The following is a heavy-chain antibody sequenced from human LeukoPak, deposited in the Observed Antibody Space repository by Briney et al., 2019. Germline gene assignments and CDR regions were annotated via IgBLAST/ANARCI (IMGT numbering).Heavy chain of an antibody. CDR2: IYTSGST. CDR3: AREYYDILTGYYYFDY. V-gene: IGHV4-4*07. CDR1: GGSISSYY. D-gene: IGHD3-9*01. J-gene: IGHJ4*02. Sequence: SETLSLTCTVSGGSISSYYWSWIRQPAGKGLEWIGRIYTSGSTNYNPSLKSRVTMSVDTSKNQFSLKLSSVTAADTAVYYCAREYYDILTGYYYFDYWGQGTLVTVSS.